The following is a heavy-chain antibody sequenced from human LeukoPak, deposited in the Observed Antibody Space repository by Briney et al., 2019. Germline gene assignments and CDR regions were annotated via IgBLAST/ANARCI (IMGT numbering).Heavy chain of an antibody. CDR3: ARGGYSASWFDP. CDR2: IYYSGST. Sequence: KPSETLSLTCTVSGASISSYYWSWIRQPPGKGLEWIGYIYYSGSTNYNPSLKSRVTISVDTSKNQFSLKLSSVTAADTAVYYCARGGYSASWFDPWGQGTLVTVSS. J-gene: IGHJ5*02. V-gene: IGHV4-59*01. CDR1: GASISSYY. D-gene: IGHD5-18*01.